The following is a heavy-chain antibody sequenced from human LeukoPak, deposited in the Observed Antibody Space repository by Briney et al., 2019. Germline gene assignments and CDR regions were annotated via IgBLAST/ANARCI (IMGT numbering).Heavy chain of an antibody. Sequence: GGSLRLSCAASGFTFDDYAMHWVRQAPGKGLEWVSLISWDGGSTYYADSVKGRFTISRDNSKNSLYLQMNSLRAEDTALYYCAKYKVMATITWVDYWGQGTLVTVSS. CDR1: GFTFDDYA. J-gene: IGHJ4*02. CDR3: AKYKVMATITWVDY. D-gene: IGHD5-24*01. V-gene: IGHV3-43D*03. CDR2: ISWDGGST.